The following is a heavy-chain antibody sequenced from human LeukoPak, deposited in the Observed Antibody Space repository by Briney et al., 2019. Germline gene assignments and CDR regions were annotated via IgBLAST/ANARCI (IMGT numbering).Heavy chain of an antibody. CDR2: IYTSGST. D-gene: IGHD3-10*01. V-gene: IGHV4-4*07. CDR1: GGSISSYY. J-gene: IGHJ4*02. CDR3: ARGPTPGLLWFGESMEGYYFDY. Sequence: SETLSLTCTGSGGSISSYYWSWIRQPAGKGLERIGRIYTSGSTNYNPSLKSRVTMSVDTSKNQFSLKLSSVPAADTAVYYCARGPTPGLLWFGESMEGYYFDYWGQGTLVTVSS.